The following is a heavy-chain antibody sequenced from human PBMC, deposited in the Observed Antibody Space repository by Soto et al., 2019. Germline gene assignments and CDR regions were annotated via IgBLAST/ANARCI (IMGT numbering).Heavy chain of an antibody. CDR3: ARVKGPVKKVAGTSFDY. CDR2: MNPNSGNT. CDR1: GYTFTSYD. V-gene: IGHV1-8*01. Sequence: QVQLVQSGAEVKKPGASVKVSCKASGYTFTSYDINWVRQATGQGLEWMGWMNPNSGNTGYAQKFQGRVTMTRNTSISTAYMELSSLRSEDTAVYYCARVKGPVKKVAGTSFDYWGQGTLVTVSS. J-gene: IGHJ4*02. D-gene: IGHD6-19*01.